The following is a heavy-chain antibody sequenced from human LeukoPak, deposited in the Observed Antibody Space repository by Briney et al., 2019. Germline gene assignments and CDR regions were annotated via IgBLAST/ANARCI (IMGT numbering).Heavy chain of an antibody. CDR3: AGDHYDSRDDYVVEY. J-gene: IGHJ4*02. D-gene: IGHD3-22*01. CDR1: GDSINSGGYY. V-gene: IGHV4-31*03. Sequence: SETLTLTCSISGDSINSGGYYWNWIRQPPGKGLEWLGYIHSGGNAYFNPSVEGRSSISLDKSQNQFFLRLTSVTAADTAVYFCAGDHYDSRDDYVVEYWGQGTLVTVSS. CDR2: IHSGGNA.